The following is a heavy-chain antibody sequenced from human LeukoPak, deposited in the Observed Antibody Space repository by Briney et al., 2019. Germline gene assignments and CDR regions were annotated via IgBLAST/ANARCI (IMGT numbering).Heavy chain of an antibody. D-gene: IGHD3-16*01. Sequence: PGGSLRLSCEASGFTLSNYWMYWVRQAPGKGLVWVSRIISDGSSNYADSVKGRFTISRDNAKNTLYLQMNRLRAEDTAVYYCVWGVYALGGSPWGQGTLVTVSS. CDR2: IISDGSS. V-gene: IGHV3-74*01. CDR1: GFTLSNYW. J-gene: IGHJ5*02. CDR3: VWGVYALGGSP.